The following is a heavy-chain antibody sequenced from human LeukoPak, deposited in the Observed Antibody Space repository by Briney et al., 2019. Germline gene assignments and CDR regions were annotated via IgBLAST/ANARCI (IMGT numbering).Heavy chain of an antibody. CDR2: TNPSGGST. CDR3: ARGTTEEY. D-gene: IGHD1-1*01. V-gene: IGHV1-46*01. CDR1: GYTFTSNY. Sequence: SVTLSCTSSGYTFTSNYIDLVRQRPGQGHERIEVTNPSGGSTRYAQKFQGRVTMTGDPFTRTVYMELSSLTSDDTAVYYCARGTTEEYWGEGTPDTVSS. J-gene: IGHJ4*02.